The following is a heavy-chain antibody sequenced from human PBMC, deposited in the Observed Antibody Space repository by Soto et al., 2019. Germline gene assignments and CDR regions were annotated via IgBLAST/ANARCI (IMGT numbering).Heavy chain of an antibody. CDR2: IYSGGST. J-gene: IGHJ4*02. CDR1: GFTVSSNY. CDR3: ARFLEEGYYYGSGSYLDY. Sequence: PGGSLRLSCAASGFTVSSNYMSWVRQAPGKGLEWVSVIYSGGSTYYADSVKGRFTISRDNSKNTLYLQMNSLRAEDTAVYYCARFLEEGYYYGSGSYLDYWGQGTLVTVSS. V-gene: IGHV3-66*01. D-gene: IGHD3-10*01.